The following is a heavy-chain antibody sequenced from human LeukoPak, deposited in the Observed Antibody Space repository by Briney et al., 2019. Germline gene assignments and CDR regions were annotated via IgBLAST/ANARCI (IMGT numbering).Heavy chain of an antibody. D-gene: IGHD5-12*01. J-gene: IGHJ2*01. CDR3: ARVATIFYWYFDL. CDR2: IYYSGST. V-gene: IGHV4-39*01. CDR1: GGSISSSSYY. Sequence: SETLSLTCTVSGGSISSSSYYWGWIRQPPGKGLEWIGSIYYSGSTYYNPSLKSRVTISVDTSKNQFSLKLSSVTAADTAVYYCARVATIFYWYFDLWGRGTLVTVSS.